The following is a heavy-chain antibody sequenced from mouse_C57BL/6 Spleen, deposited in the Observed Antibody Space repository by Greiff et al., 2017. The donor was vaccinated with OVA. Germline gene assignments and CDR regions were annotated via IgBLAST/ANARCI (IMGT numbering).Heavy chain of an antibody. D-gene: IGHD2-1*01. Sequence: QVQLQQSGAELVRPGASVTLSCKASGYTFTDYEMHWVKQTPVHGLEWIGAIDPETGGTAYNQKFKGKAILTADKSSSTAYMELRSLTSEDSAVYYCTRGWYHAMDYWGQGTSVTVSS. CDR2: IDPETGGT. CDR1: GYTFTDYE. CDR3: TRGWYHAMDY. V-gene: IGHV1-15*01. J-gene: IGHJ4*01.